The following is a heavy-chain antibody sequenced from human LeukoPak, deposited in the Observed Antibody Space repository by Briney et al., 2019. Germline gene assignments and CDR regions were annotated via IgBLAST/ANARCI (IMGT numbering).Heavy chain of an antibody. V-gene: IGHV4-59*01. CDR3: ARDGGTDMAFYYDY. CDR1: GGSISSYY. J-gene: IGHJ4*02. Sequence: PSETLSLTCTVSGGSISSYYWSWIRQVPGKGLEWIGFTHYSGNTNYNPSLKSRVSISVDRSKNQFSLKLNSVSAADTAVYYCARDGGTDMAFYYDYWGQGTLVTVSS. D-gene: IGHD5-18*01. CDR2: THYSGNT.